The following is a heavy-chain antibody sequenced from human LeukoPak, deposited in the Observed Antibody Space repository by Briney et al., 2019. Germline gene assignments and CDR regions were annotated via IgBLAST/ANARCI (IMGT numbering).Heavy chain of an antibody. CDR3: ARDGGSGYDSMVIDY. CDR2: IYYSGSI. V-gene: IGHV4-31*03. J-gene: IGHJ4*02. CDR1: GGSISSGGYY. D-gene: IGHD5-12*01. Sequence: SETLSLTCTVSGGSISSGGYYWSWIRQHPGKGLEWIGYIYYSGSIYYNPSLKSRVTISVDTSKNQFSLKLSSVTAADTAVYYCARDGGSGYDSMVIDYWGQGTLVTVSS.